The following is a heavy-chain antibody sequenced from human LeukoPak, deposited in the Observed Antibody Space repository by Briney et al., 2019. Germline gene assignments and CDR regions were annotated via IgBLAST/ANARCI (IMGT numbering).Heavy chain of an antibody. V-gene: IGHV3-23*01. CDR2: LSGSGGST. D-gene: IGHD6-19*01. J-gene: IGHJ6*03. Sequence: GGSLRLSCAASGFTFNSYSMSWVRQAPGKGLEWVSALSGSGGSTYYADSVKGRFTISRDNSKNTLYLQMNSLRAEDTAVYYCAKYGSGWTLYFYYYMDVWGTGTTVTVSS. CDR3: AKYGSGWTLYFYYYMDV. CDR1: GFTFNSYS.